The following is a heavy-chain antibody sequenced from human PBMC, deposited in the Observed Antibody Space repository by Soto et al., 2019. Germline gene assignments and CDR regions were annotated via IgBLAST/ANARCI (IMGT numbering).Heavy chain of an antibody. V-gene: IGHV3-23*01. Sequence: PWRSMRLSCAACGLIFGNHGMTWDRQAPGRALEWVSTINANAVDTHYADSVKGRFTISRDNSKRTLSLQMNSLRAEDTAIYYCVSWVSAHFGFWGPGTEGTVSS. CDR3: VSWVSAHFGF. D-gene: IGHD2-8*01. CDR2: INANAVDT. J-gene: IGHJ4*02. CDR1: GLIFGNHG.